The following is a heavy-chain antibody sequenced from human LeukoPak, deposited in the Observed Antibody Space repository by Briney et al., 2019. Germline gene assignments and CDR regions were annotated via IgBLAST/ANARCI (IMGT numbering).Heavy chain of an antibody. CDR3: ARGPTSRGDVDY. Sequence: GGSLRLSCAASGFTFSDYYMSWIRQAPGKGLEWVSYISGNSSYTNYADSVKGRFTISSDNAKNSLYLQMNSLRAEDTAVYYCARGPTSRGDVDYWGQGTLVTVSS. CDR1: GFTFSDYY. V-gene: IGHV3-11*06. CDR2: ISGNSSYT. D-gene: IGHD2-21*02. J-gene: IGHJ4*02.